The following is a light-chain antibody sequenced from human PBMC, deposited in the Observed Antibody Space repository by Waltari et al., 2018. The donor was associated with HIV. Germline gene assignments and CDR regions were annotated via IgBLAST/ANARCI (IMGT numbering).Light chain of an antibody. V-gene: IGLV1-51*01. CDR3: GTWDASLSVGV. CDR1: SSTFGIVF. CDR2: DNN. Sequence: QSVLTHPPSVSAAPGQKVTISCSVSSTFGIVFVSCSQHLPGSAPKLLIYDNNKRPSGISDRFSGSKSGTSATLGITGLQTGDEADYYCGTWDASLSVGVFGGGTKLTVL. J-gene: IGLJ3*02.